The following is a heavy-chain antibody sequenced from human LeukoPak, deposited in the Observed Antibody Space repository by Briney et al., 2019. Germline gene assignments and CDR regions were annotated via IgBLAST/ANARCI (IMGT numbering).Heavy chain of an antibody. V-gene: IGHV1-18*01. CDR1: GYTFTSYD. CDR2: ISAYNGNT. D-gene: IGHD3-3*01. Sequence: ASVKVSCKASGYTFTSYDINWVRQATGQGLEWMGWISAYNGNTNYAQKLQGRVTMTTDTSTSTAYMELRSLRSDDTAVYYCARAFWSGYPTRNWFDPWGQGTLVTVSS. J-gene: IGHJ5*02. CDR3: ARAFWSGYPTRNWFDP.